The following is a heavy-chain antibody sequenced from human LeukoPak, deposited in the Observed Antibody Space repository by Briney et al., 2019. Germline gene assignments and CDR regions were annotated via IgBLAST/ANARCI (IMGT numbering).Heavy chain of an antibody. V-gene: IGHV4-38-2*02. J-gene: IGHJ5*02. CDR1: GGSISSYY. CDR3: ARGAVRGNSGFDP. Sequence: SETLSLTCTVSGGSISSYYWGWIRQPPGKGLEWIGSIYHSGSTYYNPSLKSRVTISVDTSKNQFSLKLSSVTAADTAVYYCARGAVRGNSGFDPWGQGTLVTVSS. D-gene: IGHD3-10*01. CDR2: IYHSGST.